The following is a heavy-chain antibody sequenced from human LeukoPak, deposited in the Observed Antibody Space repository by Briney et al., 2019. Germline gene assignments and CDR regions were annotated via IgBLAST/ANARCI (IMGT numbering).Heavy chain of an antibody. CDR2: MNPNSGNT. Sequence: ASVKVSCKASGYTFTSYDINWVRQATGQGLEWMGWMNPNSGNTGYAQKFQGRVTMTRNTSISTAYMELSSLRSEDTAVYYCARVADSSGYWWGYWGQGTLVTVSS. CDR3: ARVADSSGYWWGY. V-gene: IGHV1-8*01. J-gene: IGHJ4*02. D-gene: IGHD3-22*01. CDR1: GYTFTSYD.